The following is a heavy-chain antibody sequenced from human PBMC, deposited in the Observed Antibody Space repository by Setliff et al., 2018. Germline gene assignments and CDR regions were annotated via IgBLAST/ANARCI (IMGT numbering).Heavy chain of an antibody. D-gene: IGHD3-22*01. J-gene: IGHJ4*02. Sequence: ASVKVSCKASGYTFTSYAMNWVRQAPGQGLEWMGWINTNTGNPTYAQGFTGRFVFSLDTSVSTAYLQISSLKAEDTAVYYCARDRFGRLCESSGPCYASPFFFDLWGQGALVTAPQ. CDR2: INTNTGNP. CDR3: ARDRFGRLCESSGPCYASPFFFDL. CDR1: GYTFTSYA. V-gene: IGHV7-4-1*02.